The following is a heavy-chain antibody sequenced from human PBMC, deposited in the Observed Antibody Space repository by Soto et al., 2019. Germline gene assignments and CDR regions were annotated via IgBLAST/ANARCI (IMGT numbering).Heavy chain of an antibody. J-gene: IGHJ2*01. D-gene: IGHD3-10*01. CDR3: ARDAYYDGSGGYVHL. Sequence: EVHLVESGGGLVQPGGSLRLSCAASGFTVSSNYMRWVRQAPGKGLEWVSVIYSGGSTYYADSVKGRFTISRDNSKNTLYLQINSLRAEDTAVYYCARDAYYDGSGGYVHLWGRGTLVTVSS. V-gene: IGHV3-66*01. CDR2: IYSGGST. CDR1: GFTVSSNY.